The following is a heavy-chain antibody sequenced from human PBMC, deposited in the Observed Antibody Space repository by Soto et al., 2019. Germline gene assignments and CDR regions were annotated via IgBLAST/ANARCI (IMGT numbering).Heavy chain of an antibody. CDR1: GYTFTSYD. J-gene: IGHJ5*02. D-gene: IGHD3-3*01. CDR3: AREYDFMSESWFDP. Sequence: PSVKVSCKASGYTFTSYDINWVRQATGQGLEWMGWMNPNSGNTGYAQKFQGRVTMTRNTSISTAYMELSSLRSEDTAVYYCAREYDFMSESWFDPWGQGTLVTVSS. CDR2: MNPNSGNT. V-gene: IGHV1-8*01.